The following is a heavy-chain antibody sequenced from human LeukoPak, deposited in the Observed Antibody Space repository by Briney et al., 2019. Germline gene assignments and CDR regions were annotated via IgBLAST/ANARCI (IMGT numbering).Heavy chain of an antibody. Sequence: ASVKVSCKASGGTFSSYAISWVRQAPGQGLEWMGRIIPILCIANYAQKFQGRVTITADKSTSTAYMELSSLRSEDTAVYYCASGDIVVVPAAIHRHYYYYGMDVWGQGTTVTVSS. CDR3: ASGDIVVVPAAIHRHYYYYGMDV. CDR1: GGTFSSYA. D-gene: IGHD2-2*02. J-gene: IGHJ6*02. V-gene: IGHV1-69*04. CDR2: IIPILCIA.